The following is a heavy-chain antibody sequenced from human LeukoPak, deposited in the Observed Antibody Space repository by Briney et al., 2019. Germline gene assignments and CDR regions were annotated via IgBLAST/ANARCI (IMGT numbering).Heavy chain of an antibody. D-gene: IGHD3-22*01. J-gene: IGHJ4*02. CDR3: ARSPSGYRFDS. Sequence: PSETLSLTCAVSGGSVNRGTFFWTWIRKPPGKGLEWIGYISNSGSTNYHPCLKSRVTISSDTSKTQFTLKLTSVTAADTAVYFCARSPSGYRFDSWGQGTLVTVSS. V-gene: IGHV4-61*01. CDR1: GGSVNRGTFF. CDR2: ISNSGST.